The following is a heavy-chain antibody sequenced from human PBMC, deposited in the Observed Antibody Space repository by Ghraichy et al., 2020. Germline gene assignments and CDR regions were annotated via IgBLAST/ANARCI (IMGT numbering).Heavy chain of an antibody. V-gene: IGHV5-51*01. CDR1: GYSFTTYW. J-gene: IGHJ4*02. Sequence: LNISCKGSGYSFTTYWIGWVRQMPGKGLELMGIIYPGDSDTRYSPSFQGQVTISADKSTNTAYLQWSSLKASDTAMYYCARHAIVGATKSYFDYWGQGTLVTVSS. CDR2: IYPGDSDT. CDR3: ARHAIVGATKSYFDY. D-gene: IGHD1-26*01.